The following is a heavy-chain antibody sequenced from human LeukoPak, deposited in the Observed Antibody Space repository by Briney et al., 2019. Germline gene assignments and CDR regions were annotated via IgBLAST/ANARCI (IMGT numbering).Heavy chain of an antibody. J-gene: IGHJ4*02. CDR1: GGPFGVYY. CDR2: INHSGNT. D-gene: IGHD3-10*01. CDR3: AGPGAGDLDY. V-gene: IGHV4-34*01. Sequence: SETLSLTCAVYGGPFGVYYWSWVRQPPGKGLEWIGEINHSGNTNYNPSLKSRVTISVDTSKNHFSLKLSSVTVADTAVYYCAGPGAGDLDYWGQGTLVTVSS.